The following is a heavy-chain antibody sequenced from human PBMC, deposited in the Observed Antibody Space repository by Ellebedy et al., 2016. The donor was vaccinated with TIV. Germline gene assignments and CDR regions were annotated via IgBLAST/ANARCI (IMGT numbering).Heavy chain of an antibody. CDR3: VPDRGDRGLLSFFPF. Sequence: PGGSLRLSCEASGFTFSDFTLNWVRQVPGKGLQWVASISSDVHYVTYTDSVRGRFTISRDNAKNSLSLQMDSLRAEDTAVYYCVPDRGDRGLLSFFPFWGRGTQVTVST. D-gene: IGHD3-10*01. V-gene: IGHV3-21*01. J-gene: IGHJ4*02. CDR2: ISSDVHYV. CDR1: GFTFSDFT.